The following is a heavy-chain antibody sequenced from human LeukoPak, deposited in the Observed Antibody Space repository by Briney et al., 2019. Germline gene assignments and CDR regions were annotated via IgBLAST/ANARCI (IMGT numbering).Heavy chain of an antibody. V-gene: IGHV3-48*01. CDR1: GLTLSSYN. CDR2: ISSDSHDT. CDR3: ATKNPGDN. D-gene: IGHD2/OR15-2a*01. Sequence: GGSLRLSCVVSGLTLSSYNMNWVRQAPGRGLEWVSFISSDSHDTHYAGSVKGRFTVSRDNAKNSLYLQMNSLRVEDTGIYYCATKNPGDNWGHGTLVAVSA. J-gene: IGHJ4*01.